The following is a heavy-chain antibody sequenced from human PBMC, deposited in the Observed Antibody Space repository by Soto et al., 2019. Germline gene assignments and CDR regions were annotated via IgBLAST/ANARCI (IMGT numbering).Heavy chain of an antibody. V-gene: IGHV3-9*01. CDR2: ISWNSHTR. J-gene: IGHJ5*01. Sequence: EVHLVESGGGLVQPGTSLRLSCAASGFTFDDYAMHWVRQPPGKGLEWVSGISWNSHTRGYADSVKGRFTISGDSAKNSLYLQMNSLRPDDTALYYCVKGGELLVNWFDSWGQGTLVTVSS. D-gene: IGHD1-26*01. CDR1: GFTFDDYA. CDR3: VKGGELLVNWFDS.